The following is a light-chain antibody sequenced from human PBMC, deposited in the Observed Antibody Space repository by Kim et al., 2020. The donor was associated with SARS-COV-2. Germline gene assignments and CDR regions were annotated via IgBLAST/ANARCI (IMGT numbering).Light chain of an antibody. Sequence: LSPGGRVILSCRASQSVADNHFAGFQQEPGQAPRLLIYGTSSRATGIPDRFSGSGSGTDFTLTISRLEPEDSAVYYCQQYDRPPYTFGQGTKLEI. J-gene: IGKJ2*01. CDR2: GTS. CDR1: QSVADNH. CDR3: QQYDRPPYT. V-gene: IGKV3-20*01.